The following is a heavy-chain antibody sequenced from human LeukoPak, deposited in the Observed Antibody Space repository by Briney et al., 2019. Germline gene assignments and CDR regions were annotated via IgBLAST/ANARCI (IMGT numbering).Heavy chain of an antibody. CDR3: ARRGGSYSNWFDP. CDR2: IYYSGTT. D-gene: IGHD1-26*01. J-gene: IGHJ5*02. V-gene: IGHV4-31*03. CDR1: GGSISSGDFY. Sequence: SQTLSLTCTVSGGSISSGDFYWSWIRQHPGKGLEWIGYIYYSGTTYYSPSLKSRVTISLDTTKNQFSLKLTSVTAVDTAVYHCARRGGSYSNWFDPWGQGTLVTVSS.